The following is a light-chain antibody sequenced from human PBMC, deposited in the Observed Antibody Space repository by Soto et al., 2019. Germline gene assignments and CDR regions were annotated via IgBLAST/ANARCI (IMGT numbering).Light chain of an antibody. Sequence: EIVMTQSPATLSVSPGERATLSCRASQSVSSNLAWYQQKPGQAPRLLIYGASTRATGIPARFSGSRSGTEFTHTISSLQSEDFAVYYCQQYNNWPPTFGQGTKLEIK. CDR1: QSVSSN. CDR2: GAS. J-gene: IGKJ2*01. V-gene: IGKV3-15*01. CDR3: QQYNNWPPT.